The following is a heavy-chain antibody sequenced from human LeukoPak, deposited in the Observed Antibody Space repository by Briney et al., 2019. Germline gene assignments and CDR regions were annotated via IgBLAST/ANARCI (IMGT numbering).Heavy chain of an antibody. CDR3: ARSGLRFLDN. CDR2: INHSGST. D-gene: IGHD3-3*01. J-gene: IGHJ4*02. CDR1: GGSFGGYY. Sequence: SETLSLTCAVYGGSFGGYYWSWIRQPPGKGLEWIGEINHSGSTNYNPSLKSRVTISVDTSKNQFSLKLSSVTAADTAVYYCARSGLRFLDNWGQGTLVTVSS. V-gene: IGHV4-34*01.